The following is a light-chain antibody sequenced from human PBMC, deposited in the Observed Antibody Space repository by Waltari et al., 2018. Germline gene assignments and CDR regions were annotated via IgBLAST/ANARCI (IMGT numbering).Light chain of an antibody. CDR1: QSLVFSSNNKNY. Sequence: DIVLTQSPDSLAVSLGERATINCKPSQSLVFSSNNKNYLGWYQQKPGQRPKLLITWASIRESGVPGRLSESGSWTDFTLTISSLQAEDVAVYYCQQCYTFPYTFGQGTKLEIK. CDR2: WAS. J-gene: IGKJ2*01. V-gene: IGKV4-1*01. CDR3: QQCYTFPYT.